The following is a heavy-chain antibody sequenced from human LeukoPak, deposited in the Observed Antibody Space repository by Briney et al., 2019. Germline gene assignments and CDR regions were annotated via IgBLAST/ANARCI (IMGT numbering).Heavy chain of an antibody. J-gene: IGHJ4*02. Sequence: SETLSLTCTVSGGSISSYYWSWIRQPPGKGLEWIGNIYYSGSTNYNPSLTSRVTISVDTSKNQFSLKLSSVTAADTAVYYCARRSYCGGDCYSLDYWGQGTLVTVSS. V-gene: IGHV4-59*08. CDR2: IYYSGST. CDR3: ARRSYCGGDCYSLDY. D-gene: IGHD2-21*02. CDR1: GGSISSYY.